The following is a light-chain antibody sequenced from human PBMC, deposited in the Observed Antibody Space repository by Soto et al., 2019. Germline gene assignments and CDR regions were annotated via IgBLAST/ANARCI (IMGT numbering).Light chain of an antibody. CDR1: QTISSY. CDR2: AAS. Sequence: DIQMTQSPSSLSASVGDRVTITCRASQTISSYLNWYQQKPGKAPKLLIYAASSLQSGGPSTFSGSGSGTDFTLTISSLQPEDFATYDCQQSHSFPYTFGQGTKLEIE. J-gene: IGKJ2*01. CDR3: QQSHSFPYT. V-gene: IGKV1-39*01.